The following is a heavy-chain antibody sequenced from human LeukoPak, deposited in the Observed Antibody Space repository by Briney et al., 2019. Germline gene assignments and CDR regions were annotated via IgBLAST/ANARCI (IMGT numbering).Heavy chain of an antibody. CDR2: MYHTGTS. CDR1: VPSVTIFY. Sequence: PSETQSLMCSLSVPSVTIFYWQGLRQSPGKGLEWIGYMYHTGTSDYNPSLQSRVTISLNTPNNKISLTLTSATAADTAVYYCETSPGYIEVDAGVIWGQGKRVTVSS. CDR3: ETSPGYIEVDAGVI. V-gene: IGHV4-59*02. D-gene: IGHD2-21*01. J-gene: IGHJ3*02.